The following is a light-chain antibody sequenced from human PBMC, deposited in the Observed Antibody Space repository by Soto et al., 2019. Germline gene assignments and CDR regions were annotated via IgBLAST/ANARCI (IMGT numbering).Light chain of an antibody. V-gene: IGKV1-5*01. CDR3: HQYYSYWT. CDR1: QSISNW. Sequence: DIQMTQSPSTLPASVGDSVTITCRASQSISNWLAWYQQTPGKAPKLLIYDASSLQSGVPSRFSGSGSGTEFTLTISSLQPEDFATYYCHQYYSYWTFTQGTKVDI. CDR2: DAS. J-gene: IGKJ1*01.